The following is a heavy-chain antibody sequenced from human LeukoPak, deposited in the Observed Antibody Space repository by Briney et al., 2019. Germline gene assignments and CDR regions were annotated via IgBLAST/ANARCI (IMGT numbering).Heavy chain of an antibody. CDR1: GFTVSSNY. Sequence: PGGSLRLSCAASGFTVSSNYMSWVRQAPGKGLEWVSVIYSGGSTYYADSVKGRFTISRHNSKNTLYLQMNSLRAEDTAVYYCARTPRGYSSGPLDYWGQGTLVTVSS. CDR2: IYSGGST. D-gene: IGHD6-19*01. CDR3: ARTPRGYSSGPLDY. V-gene: IGHV3-53*04. J-gene: IGHJ4*02.